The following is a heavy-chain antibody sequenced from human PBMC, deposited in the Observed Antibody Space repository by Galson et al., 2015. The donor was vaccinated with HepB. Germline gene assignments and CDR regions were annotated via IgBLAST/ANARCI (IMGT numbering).Heavy chain of an antibody. CDR1: GYSSTSYW. CDR3: ARSRGFGEPSDAFDI. V-gene: IGHV5-51*03. J-gene: IGHJ3*02. D-gene: IGHD3-10*01. Sequence: QSGAEVKKPGESLKISCKGSGYSSTSYWIGWVRQMPGKGLEWMGIIYPGDSDTRYSPSFQGQVTMTRDTSISTAYMELSRLRSDDTAVYYCARSRGFGEPSDAFDIWGQGTMVTVSS. CDR2: IYPGDSDT.